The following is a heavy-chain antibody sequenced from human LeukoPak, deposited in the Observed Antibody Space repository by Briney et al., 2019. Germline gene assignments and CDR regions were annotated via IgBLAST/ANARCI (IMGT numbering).Heavy chain of an antibody. J-gene: IGHJ6*04. CDR1: GGTFSSYA. CDR3: ARGPQRHYGDYQTPMDV. CDR2: IIPIFGTA. Sequence: ASVKVSCKASGGTFSSYAISWVRQAPGQGLEWMGGIIPIFGTANYAQKFQGRVTITADKSTSTAYMELSSLRSEDTAVYYCARGPQRHYGDYQTPMDVWGKGTTVTVSS. D-gene: IGHD4-17*01. V-gene: IGHV1-69*06.